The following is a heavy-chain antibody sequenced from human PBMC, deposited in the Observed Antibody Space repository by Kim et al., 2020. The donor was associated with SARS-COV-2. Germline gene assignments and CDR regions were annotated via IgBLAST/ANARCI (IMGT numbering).Heavy chain of an antibody. CDR2: IYYSGSS. CDR1: GGSISSSSYY. V-gene: IGHV4-39*01. J-gene: IGHJ6*02. Sequence: SETLSLTCAVSGGSISSSSYYWGCNRQPPGLGLEWIVSIYYSGSSYSNPSLKRRITISVDTTKYQFSLRLSSVTAAVTAVYYCADLYDSSGYSLYYDYGMDAWGQGTTVTASS. D-gene: IGHD3-22*01. CDR3: ADLYDSSGYSLYYDYGMDA.